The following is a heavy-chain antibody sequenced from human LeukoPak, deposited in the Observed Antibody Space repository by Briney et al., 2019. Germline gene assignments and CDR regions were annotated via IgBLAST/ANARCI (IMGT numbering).Heavy chain of an antibody. CDR3: ARERGQWLVLTGIYMDV. Sequence: ASVKVSCKASGYTFTSYHMHWVRQAPGQGLEWMGIINPSGGTTNYAQKFRGRVTMTRDMSTSTVYMELSSLRSEDTAVYYCARERGQWLVLTGIYMDVWGKGTTVTISS. CDR2: INPSGGTT. CDR1: GYTFTSYH. D-gene: IGHD6-19*01. J-gene: IGHJ6*03. V-gene: IGHV1-46*01.